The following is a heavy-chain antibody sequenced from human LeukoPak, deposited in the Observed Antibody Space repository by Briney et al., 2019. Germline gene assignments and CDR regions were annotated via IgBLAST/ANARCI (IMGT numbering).Heavy chain of an antibody. CDR1: GGSISSSSYY. D-gene: IGHD5-18*01. Sequence: PSETLSLTCTVSGGSISSSSYYWGWIRQPPGKGLEWIGSIYYSGSTYYNPSLKSRVTISVDTSKNQFSLKLSSVTAADTAVYYRAGGYSYGHRYYYYYYYMDVWGKGTTVTVSS. CDR2: IYYSGST. CDR3: AGGYSYGHRYYYYYYYMDV. J-gene: IGHJ6*03. V-gene: IGHV4-39*07.